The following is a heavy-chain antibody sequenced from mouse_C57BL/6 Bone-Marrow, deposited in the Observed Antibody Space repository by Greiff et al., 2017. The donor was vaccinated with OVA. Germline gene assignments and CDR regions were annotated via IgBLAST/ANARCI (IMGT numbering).Heavy chain of an antibody. CDR3: ARGRDYYGSSYENAMDY. CDR1: GYSFTGYY. CDR2: IYPYNGVS. Sequence: VQLQQSGPELVKPGASVKISCKASGYSFTGYYMHWVKQSHGNILDWIGYIYPYNGVSSYNQKFKGKATLTVDKPSSTAYMELRSLTSEDSAVYYCARGRDYYGSSYENAMDYWGQGTSVTVSS. D-gene: IGHD1-1*01. V-gene: IGHV1-31*01. J-gene: IGHJ4*01.